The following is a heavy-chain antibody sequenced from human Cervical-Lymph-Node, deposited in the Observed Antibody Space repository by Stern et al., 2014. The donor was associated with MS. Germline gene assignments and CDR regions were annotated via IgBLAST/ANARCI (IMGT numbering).Heavy chain of an antibody. D-gene: IGHD5-18*01. Sequence: QMQLVQSGAEVKKPGASVKVSCKASGYTFTGYSMHWVRQAPGQGLEWLGQINPYSGDTNYAQKFQARVTMTRDTAISTAYMELTRLRSDDTAVYYCARDLSEERAMVYNYGLAVWGQGTTVTVSS. J-gene: IGHJ6*02. CDR1: GYTFTGYS. CDR2: INPYSGDT. V-gene: IGHV1-2*06. CDR3: ARDLSEERAMVYNYGLAV.